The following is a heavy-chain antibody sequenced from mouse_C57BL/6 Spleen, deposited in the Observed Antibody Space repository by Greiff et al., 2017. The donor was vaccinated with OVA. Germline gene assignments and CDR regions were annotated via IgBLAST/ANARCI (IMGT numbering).Heavy chain of an antibody. Sequence: QVQLQQPGAELVKPGASVKMSCKASGYTFTSYWITWVKQRPGQGLEWIGDIYPGSGSTNYNEQFKSKATLTVDTSSSTAYMQLSSLTSEDSAVYYCARDTTVDYYAMDYWGQGTSVTVSS. CDR2: IYPGSGST. CDR1: GYTFTSYW. D-gene: IGHD1-1*01. V-gene: IGHV1-55*01. CDR3: ARDTTVDYYAMDY. J-gene: IGHJ4*01.